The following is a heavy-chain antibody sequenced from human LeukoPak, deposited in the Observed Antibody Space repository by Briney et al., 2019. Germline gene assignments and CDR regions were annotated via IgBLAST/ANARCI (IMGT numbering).Heavy chain of an antibody. D-gene: IGHD1-26*01. V-gene: IGHV3-30*03. Sequence: PGGSLRLSCAASGFTVSSNYMSWVRQAPGKGLEWVAVISYDGSNKYYADSVKGRFTISRDNSKNTLYLQMNSLRAEDTAVYYCARDLVGATGSFDYWGQGTLVTVSS. CDR2: ISYDGSNK. J-gene: IGHJ4*02. CDR1: GFTVSSNY. CDR3: ARDLVGATGSFDY.